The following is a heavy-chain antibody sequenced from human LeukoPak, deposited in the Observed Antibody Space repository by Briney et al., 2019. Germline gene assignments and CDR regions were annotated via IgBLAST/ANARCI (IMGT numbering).Heavy chain of an antibody. CDR2: ISGSGGST. V-gene: IGHV3-23*01. CDR1: GFTFSSYA. Sequence: GGSLRLSSAASGFTFSSYAMSRVRPAPGKGLEWVSAISGSGGSTYYADSVKGRFIISRDNSKNTLYLQMNSLRAEDTAVYYCAKDTPDDIAVAAPYFDYWGQGTLVTVSS. D-gene: IGHD6-19*01. CDR3: AKDTPDDIAVAAPYFDY. J-gene: IGHJ4*02.